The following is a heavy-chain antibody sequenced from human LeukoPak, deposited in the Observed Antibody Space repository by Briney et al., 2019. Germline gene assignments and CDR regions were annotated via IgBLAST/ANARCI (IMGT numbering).Heavy chain of an antibody. Sequence: PGGSLRLSCAASGFSVNTNYMTWVRQAPGKGLEWVSAISGSGGSTYYADSVKGRFTISRDNSKNTLYLQMNSLRAEDTAVYYCAKGSSSWYGTQLSYWGQGTLVTVSS. V-gene: IGHV3-23*01. D-gene: IGHD6-13*01. CDR3: AKGSSSWYGTQLSY. CDR1: GFSVNTNY. J-gene: IGHJ4*02. CDR2: ISGSGGST.